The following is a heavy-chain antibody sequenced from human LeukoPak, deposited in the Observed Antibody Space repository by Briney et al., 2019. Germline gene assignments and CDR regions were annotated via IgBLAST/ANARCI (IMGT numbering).Heavy chain of an antibody. CDR2: ISGSGGST. D-gene: IGHD3-16*01. Sequence: GGSLRLSCAASGFTFSSYAMSWVRQAPGKGLEWVSAISGSGGSTYYADSVKGRFTISRDNSKNTLYLQMNSLRAEDTAVYYCARGDPGLALLDDAFDVWGQGTVVTVSS. CDR3: ARGDPGLALLDDAFDV. V-gene: IGHV3-23*01. CDR1: GFTFSSYA. J-gene: IGHJ3*01.